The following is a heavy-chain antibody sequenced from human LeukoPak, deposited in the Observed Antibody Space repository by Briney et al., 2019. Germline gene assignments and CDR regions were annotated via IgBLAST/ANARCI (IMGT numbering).Heavy chain of an antibody. CDR3: ARRRYYGSGRPNWFDP. CDR2: INHSGST. D-gene: IGHD3-10*01. J-gene: IGHJ5*02. V-gene: IGHV4-34*01. CDR1: SESFSTYY. Sequence: SETLSLTCAVYSESFSTYYWNWIRQPPGKGLEWIGEINHSGSTTYNPSLKSRVTISVDTSKNQFSLKLSSVTAADTAVYYCARRRYYGSGRPNWFDPWGQGTLVTVSS.